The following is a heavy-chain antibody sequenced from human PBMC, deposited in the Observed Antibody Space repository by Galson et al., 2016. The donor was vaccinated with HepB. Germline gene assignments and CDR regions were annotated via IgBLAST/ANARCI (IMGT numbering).Heavy chain of an antibody. J-gene: IGHJ4*02. Sequence: SVKVSCKASGGSFSSYVISWVRQAPGQGPEWMGGIIPIVGMVNYAQKFQGRVTITADQSTSTAYMELSSLRSDDTAVYYCAREGAGAKHFDYWGQGTLVTVSS. V-gene: IGHV1-69*10. D-gene: IGHD1-26*01. CDR1: GGSFSSYV. CDR3: AREGAGAKHFDY. CDR2: IIPIVGMV.